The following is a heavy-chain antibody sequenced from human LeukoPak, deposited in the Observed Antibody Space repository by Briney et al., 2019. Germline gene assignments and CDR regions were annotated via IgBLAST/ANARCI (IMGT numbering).Heavy chain of an antibody. J-gene: IGHJ4*02. Sequence: PSETLSLTCAVYGGSFSGYYWSWIRQPPGKGLEWIGEINHSGSTNYNPSLKSRVTISVDTSKNQFSLKLSSVTAADTAVYYCATIYYDSSGYSDYWGQGTPVTVSS. CDR2: INHSGST. V-gene: IGHV4-34*01. CDR1: GGSFSGYY. CDR3: ATIYYDSSGYSDY. D-gene: IGHD3-22*01.